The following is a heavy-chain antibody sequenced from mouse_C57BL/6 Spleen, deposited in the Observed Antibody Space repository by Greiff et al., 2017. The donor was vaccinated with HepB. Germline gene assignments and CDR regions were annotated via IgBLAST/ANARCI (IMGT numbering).Heavy chain of an antibody. CDR1: GFTFSSYA. CDR2: ISDGGSYT. Sequence: EVQLQESGGGLVKPGGSLKLSCAASGFTFSSYAMSWVRQTPEKRLEWVATISDGGSYTYYPDNVKGRFTISRDNAKNNLYLQMSHLKSEDTAMYYCARDDFYYFDYWGQGTTLTVSS. D-gene: IGHD2-13*01. V-gene: IGHV5-4*01. J-gene: IGHJ2*01. CDR3: ARDDFYYFDY.